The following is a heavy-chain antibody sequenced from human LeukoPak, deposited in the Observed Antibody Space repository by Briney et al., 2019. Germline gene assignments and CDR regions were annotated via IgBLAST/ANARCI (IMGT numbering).Heavy chain of an antibody. CDR1: GFTLRNYG. CDR2: ISIDGREK. J-gene: IGHJ4*02. D-gene: IGHD5-12*01. V-gene: IGHV3-30*18. Sequence: GRSLRLSCAASGFTLRNYGMHWVRQAPGKGLEWVADISIDGREKYYADSVKGRLTISRDNSRNTLDLQMNSLRGDHTAVYYCANPQSRGYDYLDYWGQGTLVTVSS. CDR3: ANPQSRGYDYLDY.